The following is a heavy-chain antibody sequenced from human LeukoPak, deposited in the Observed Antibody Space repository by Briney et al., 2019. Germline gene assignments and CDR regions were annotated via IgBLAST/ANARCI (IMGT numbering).Heavy chain of an antibody. CDR3: ARDRYNYGRDFYYHGADV. D-gene: IGHD5-24*01. V-gene: IGHV3-53*01. CDR2: FYRDGS. Sequence: GGSLRLSCAASGLTLSRNAMSWVRQAPGKGLEIISVFYRDGSNVDSVKGRCTLSRDDSKNMLHLQMNSLRAEDTAIYYCARDRYNYGRDFYYHGADVWGQVTTVIVSS. J-gene: IGHJ6*02. CDR1: GLTLSRNA.